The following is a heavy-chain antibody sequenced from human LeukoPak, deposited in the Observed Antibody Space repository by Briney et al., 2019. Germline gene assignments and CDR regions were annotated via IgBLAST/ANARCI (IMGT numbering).Heavy chain of an antibody. J-gene: IGHJ4*02. V-gene: IGHV4-39*07. CDR1: GGSISSSSYY. CDR3: ARGHCSSTSCRVSWPNDFDY. Sequence: SETLSLTCTVSGGSISSSSYYWGWIRQPPGKGLEWIGSIYYSGSTYYNPSLKSRVTISVDTSKNQFSLKLSSVTAADTAVYYCARGHCSSTSCRVSWPNDFDYWGQGTLVTVSS. D-gene: IGHD2-2*01. CDR2: IYYSGST.